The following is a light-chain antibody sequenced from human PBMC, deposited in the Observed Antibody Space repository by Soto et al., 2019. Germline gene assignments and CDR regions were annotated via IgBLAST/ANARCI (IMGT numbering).Light chain of an antibody. V-gene: IGLV1-40*01. Sequence: QAVVTQPPSVSGAPGQWVTISCSGSSSDIGAGYPVHWYQQLPGTVPKLLIYDNSQRPSGVPDRFSGSKSGTSASLAVTGLQAEDEAYYYCQSHDHTVSAWVFGGGTQLTVL. CDR2: DNS. J-gene: IGLJ3*02. CDR3: QSHDHTVSAWV. CDR1: SSDIGAGYP.